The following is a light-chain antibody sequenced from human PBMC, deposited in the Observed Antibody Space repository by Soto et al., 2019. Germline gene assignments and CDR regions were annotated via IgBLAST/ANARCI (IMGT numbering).Light chain of an antibody. J-gene: IGKJ1*01. CDR1: QSVSSY. Sequence: EIVLTQSPATLSLSPGEVATLSFRASQSVSSYLAWYQQKPGQAPRLLIYDASNRATGIPARFSGSGSGTDFTLTISSLEPEDFAVYYCQQRSNYVTFGQGTKVDIK. CDR2: DAS. CDR3: QQRSNYVT. V-gene: IGKV3-11*01.